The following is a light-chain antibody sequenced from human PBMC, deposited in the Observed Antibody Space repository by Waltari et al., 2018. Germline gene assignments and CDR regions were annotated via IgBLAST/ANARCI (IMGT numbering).Light chain of an antibody. V-gene: IGLV1-51*02. Sequence: QSVLTQPPSVSAAPGQRVTISCSGGSSNIGNNYVSWYRQFPGTAPNLLIYEDDERPSGIPGRFSGSKSGTSATLDITGLQAGDEADYYCGTWDSSLSGAVFGGGTHLTVL. CDR2: EDD. CDR1: SSNIGNNY. CDR3: GTWDSSLSGAV. J-gene: IGLJ7*01.